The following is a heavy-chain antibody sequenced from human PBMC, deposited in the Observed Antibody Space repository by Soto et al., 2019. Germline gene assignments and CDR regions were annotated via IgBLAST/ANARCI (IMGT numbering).Heavy chain of an antibody. D-gene: IGHD1-26*01. V-gene: IGHV4-61*01. CDR3: ARDIVGAPNWFDP. CDR2: IYTSGST. CDR1: GGSISSGIYY. J-gene: IGHJ5*02. Sequence: PSETLSLTCTVSGGSISSGIYYWSWIRQDPGTGLEWIGHIYTSGSTNYNPSLKSRVTMSVDTSKNQFSLKLSSVTAADTAVYYCARDIVGAPNWFDPWGQGTLVT.